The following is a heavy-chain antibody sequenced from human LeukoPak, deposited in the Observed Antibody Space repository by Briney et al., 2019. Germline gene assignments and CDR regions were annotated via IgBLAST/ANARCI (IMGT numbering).Heavy chain of an antibody. D-gene: IGHD6-19*01. J-gene: IGHJ4*02. V-gene: IGHV4-39*01. Sequence: SETLSLTCDVSGDSISSSSNYWGWVRHLPGKGLEWIGSVYRSGSTYYNPSLKSRVTISVDTSKNQFTLNLTSVTAADTAVYHCARRGTSGWAYYFDFWGPGSLHTVSS. CDR3: ARRGTSGWAYYFDF. CDR2: VYRSGST. CDR1: GDSISSSSNY.